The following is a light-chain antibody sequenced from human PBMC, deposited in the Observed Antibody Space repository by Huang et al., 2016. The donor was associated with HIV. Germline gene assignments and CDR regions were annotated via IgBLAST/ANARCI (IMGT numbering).Light chain of an antibody. CDR2: DAS. Sequence: EIVLTQSPATLSLSPGERATLSCRASQSVSSYLAWYQQKPGQAPRLLIYDASNRATGIPARVSGSGSGTDFTLTSSSLEPEDLAVYYCQQRSNWPPTFGGGTKVEIK. CDR1: QSVSSY. V-gene: IGKV3-11*01. CDR3: QQRSNWPPT. J-gene: IGKJ4*01.